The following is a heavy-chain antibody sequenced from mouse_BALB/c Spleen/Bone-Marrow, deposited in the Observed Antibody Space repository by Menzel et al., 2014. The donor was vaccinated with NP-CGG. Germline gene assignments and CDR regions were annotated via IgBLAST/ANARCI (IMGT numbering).Heavy chain of an antibody. CDR2: NDPYSGGT. J-gene: IGHJ2*01. D-gene: IGHD1-1*01. Sequence: EVQLVESGPELVKPGASVKVSCKASGYAFTNYNMYWVKQSHGKSLEWIGYNDPYSGGTNYNQKFKGKATLTVDKSSSTAYMHLNSLTSEDPAVYYCARLGTTAVHDYWGQGTTLTVSS. V-gene: IGHV1S135*01. CDR3: ARLGTTAVHDY. CDR1: GYAFTNYN.